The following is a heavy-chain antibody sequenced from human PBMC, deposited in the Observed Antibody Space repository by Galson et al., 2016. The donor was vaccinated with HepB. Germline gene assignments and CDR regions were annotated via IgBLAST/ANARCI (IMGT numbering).Heavy chain of an antibody. CDR3: TRVHREGIAAAGLQI. CDR1: GFPFSNYW. V-gene: IGHV3-74*01. Sequence: SLRLSCAASGFPFSNYWMHWVRQAPGKGPVWVSRINSDGSSTTYADSVKGRFTISRDNAKNTLYLQMNSLRAEDTAVYYCTRVHREGIAAAGLQIWGQGTLVIVSS. J-gene: IGHJ4*02. D-gene: IGHD6-13*01. CDR2: INSDGSST.